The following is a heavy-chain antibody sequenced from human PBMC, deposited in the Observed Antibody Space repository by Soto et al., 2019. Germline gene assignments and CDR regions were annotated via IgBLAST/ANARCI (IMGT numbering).Heavy chain of an antibody. V-gene: IGHV3-66*01. J-gene: IGHJ6*02. CDR1: GFTVSSNY. CDR3: ARDVVVVAATRSYYYYGMDV. CDR2: IYSGGST. Sequence: EVQLVVSGGGLVQPGGSLRLSSAASGFTVSSNYMSWVRQAPGKGLEWVSVIYSGGSTYYADSVKGRFTISRDNSKNTLYLQMNSQRAEETAVYYCARDVVVVAATRSYYYYGMDVWGQGTKVTVSS. D-gene: IGHD2-15*01.